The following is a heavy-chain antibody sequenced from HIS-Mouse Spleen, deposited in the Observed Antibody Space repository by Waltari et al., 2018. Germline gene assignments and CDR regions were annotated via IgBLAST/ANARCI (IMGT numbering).Heavy chain of an antibody. CDR1: GGSISSSSYY. J-gene: IGHJ2*01. CDR2: IYYSGRT. Sequence: QLQLQESGPGLVKPSETMSLTCTVSGGSISSSSYYWGWIRQPPGKGLELIGSIYYSGRTSYNPSLKSRVTISVDTSKNQFSLKLSSVTAADTAVYYCAREIPYSSSWYDWYFDLWGRGTLVTVSS. V-gene: IGHV4-39*07. CDR3: AREIPYSSSWYDWYFDL. D-gene: IGHD6-13*01.